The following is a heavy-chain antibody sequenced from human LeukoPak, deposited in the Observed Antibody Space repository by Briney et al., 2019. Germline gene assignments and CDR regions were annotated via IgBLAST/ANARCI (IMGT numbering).Heavy chain of an antibody. Sequence: ASVKVSCKASGYTFTGYYMHWVRQAPGQGLEWMGRINPNSGGTNYAQKFQGRVIMTKDTSMSTAYMELSRLRSDDTAVYYCARVAIYYYDSSTAGRLEDYWGQGTLVTVSS. V-gene: IGHV1-2*06. CDR3: ARVAIYYYDSSTAGRLEDY. D-gene: IGHD3-22*01. J-gene: IGHJ4*02. CDR2: INPNSGGT. CDR1: GYTFTGYY.